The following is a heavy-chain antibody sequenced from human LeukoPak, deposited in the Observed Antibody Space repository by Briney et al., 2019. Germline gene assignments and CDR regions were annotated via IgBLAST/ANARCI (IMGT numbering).Heavy chain of an antibody. CDR1: GGSISSHY. CDR3: AGDFWSGYYPYYYYMDV. Sequence: PSETLTLTCTVSGGSISSHYWSWIRQPPGKGLEWIGYNYYSGSTNYNPSLKSRVTISVDTSKNQFSLKLSSVTAADTAVYYCAGDFWSGYYPYYYYMDVWGKGTTVTVSS. CDR2: NYYSGST. J-gene: IGHJ6*03. V-gene: IGHV4-59*11. D-gene: IGHD3-3*01.